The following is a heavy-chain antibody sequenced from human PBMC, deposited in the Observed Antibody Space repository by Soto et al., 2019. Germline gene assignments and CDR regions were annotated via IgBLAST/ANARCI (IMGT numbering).Heavy chain of an antibody. CDR1: GGSFSGYY. Sequence: PSETLSLTCAVYGGSFSGYYWSWIRQPPGKGLEWIGEINHSGSTNYNPSLKSRVTISVDTSKNQFSLKLSSVTAADTAVYYCARGFRSPRIDYWGQGTLVTVSS. CDR2: INHSGST. CDR3: ARGFRSPRIDY. J-gene: IGHJ4*02. V-gene: IGHV4-34*01.